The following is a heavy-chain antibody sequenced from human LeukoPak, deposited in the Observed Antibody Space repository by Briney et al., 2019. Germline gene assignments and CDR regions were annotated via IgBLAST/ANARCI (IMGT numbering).Heavy chain of an antibody. CDR2: IRYDGSNK. CDR3: AKPIAVVRAGNYSDY. J-gene: IGHJ4*02. CDR1: GFTFSSYG. Sequence: QPGGSLRLSCAASGFTFSSYGRHWVRQAPGKGLEWVAFIRYDGSNKYYADSVKGRFTISRDNSKNTLYLQMNSLRAEDTAVYYCAKPIAVVRAGNYSDYWGQGTLVTVSS. D-gene: IGHD2-2*01. V-gene: IGHV3-30*02.